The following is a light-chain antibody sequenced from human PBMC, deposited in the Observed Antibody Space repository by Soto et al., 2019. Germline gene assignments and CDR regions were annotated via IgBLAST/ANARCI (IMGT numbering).Light chain of an antibody. CDR3: QAYDYSLTASV. Sequence: QLVLTQPPSVSGAPGQRVTISCTGNSSNLGAGYDVHWYQQLPGAAPKLVIFGNRNRPSGVPERFSGPKSGTSASLAITGLQADDEADYYCQAYDYSLTASVFGGGTQLTVL. CDR2: GNR. V-gene: IGLV1-40*01. CDR1: SSNLGAGYD. J-gene: IGLJ3*02.